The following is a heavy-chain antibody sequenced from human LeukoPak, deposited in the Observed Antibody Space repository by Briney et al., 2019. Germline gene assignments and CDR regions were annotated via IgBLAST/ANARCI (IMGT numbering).Heavy chain of an antibody. J-gene: IGHJ6*02. CDR2: INPNSGGT. Sequence: GSVNASFKASGYTFTGYYMHWVRQAPGQGLAWMGCINPNSGGTYYEQKFQVRIAMTRDTCISSAYMELSTLRSYDSAVYYCARTSYYSDSSGYLYGIDVCGQRTTVTASS. D-gene: IGHD3-22*01. V-gene: IGHV1-2*02. CDR3: ARTSYYSDSSGYLYGIDV. CDR1: GYTFTGYY.